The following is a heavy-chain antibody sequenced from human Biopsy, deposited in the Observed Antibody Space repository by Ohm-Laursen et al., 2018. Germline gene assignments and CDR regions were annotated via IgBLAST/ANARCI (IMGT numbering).Heavy chain of an antibody. Sequence: ASVKVSCKASGYTFGNYGISWVRQAPGQGLERMGWISVYNGNTDYPHKFQGRVTLTTDTSTSTAYMELRSLKSEDTAVYYCARDKTVLNYYFASDVWGQGTTVTVSS. CDR3: ARDKTVLNYYFASDV. V-gene: IGHV1-18*01. J-gene: IGHJ6*01. CDR1: GYTFGNYG. CDR2: ISVYNGNT. D-gene: IGHD2/OR15-2a*01.